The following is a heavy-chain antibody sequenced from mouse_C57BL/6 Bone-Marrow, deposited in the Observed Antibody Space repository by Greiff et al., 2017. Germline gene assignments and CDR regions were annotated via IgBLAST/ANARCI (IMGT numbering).Heavy chain of an antibody. CDR1: GFTFSDYG. CDR2: ISSGSSTI. CDR3: ARSPMVGRGYYAMDY. V-gene: IGHV5-17*01. J-gene: IGHJ4*01. D-gene: IGHD2-1*01. Sequence: EVKLMESGGGLVKPGGSLKLSCAASGFTFSDYGMHWVRQAPEKGLEWVAYISSGSSTIYYADTVKGRFTISRDNAKNTLFLQMTSLRSEDTAMYYCARSPMVGRGYYAMDYWGQGTSVTVSS.